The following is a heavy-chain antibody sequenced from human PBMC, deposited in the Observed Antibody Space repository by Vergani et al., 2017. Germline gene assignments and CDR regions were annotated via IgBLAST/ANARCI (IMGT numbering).Heavy chain of an antibody. Sequence: EVQLVQSGAEVKKPGESLKISCKGSGYSFTTYWIGWVRQMPGKGLECMGIIYPGDSDTRYSPSFQGQVTISADKSISTAYLQWSSLKASDTAIYYCARSPDYYDSSGYLVYWGQGTLVTVSS. CDR1: GYSFTTYW. CDR3: ARSPDYYDSSGYLVY. D-gene: IGHD3-22*01. J-gene: IGHJ4*02. CDR2: IYPGDSDT. V-gene: IGHV5-51*01.